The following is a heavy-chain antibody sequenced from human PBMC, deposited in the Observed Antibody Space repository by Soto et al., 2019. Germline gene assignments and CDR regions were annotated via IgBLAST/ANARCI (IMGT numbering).Heavy chain of an antibody. CDR3: ARGRYGEY. CDR2: ISAHNGNT. CDR1: GYTFTSYG. Sequence: QVHLVQSGAEVKKPGASVKVSCKASGYTFTSYGITWVRQAPGQGLEWMGWISAHNGNTDYAQKLQGRVIVTRATSTSTAYLELRSLISDDTAVYYCARGRYGEYWGQGALVTVSS. D-gene: IGHD1-1*01. J-gene: IGHJ4*02. V-gene: IGHV1-18*01.